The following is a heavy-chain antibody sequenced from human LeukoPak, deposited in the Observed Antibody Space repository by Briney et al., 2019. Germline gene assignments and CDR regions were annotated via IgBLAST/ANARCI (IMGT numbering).Heavy chain of an antibody. V-gene: IGHV4-39*01. D-gene: IGHD6-13*01. CDR2: VYYGGTT. Sequence: SGTLSLTCTVSGGSISSNTYYWGWIRQPPGKGLEWIVNVYYGGTTYYNPSLKRRVTISVDTSKNQFSLKLTSVTAADTAVYYCARYSSSWYYFDYWGQGTLVTVSS. J-gene: IGHJ4*02. CDR1: GGSISSNTYY. CDR3: ARYSSSWYYFDY.